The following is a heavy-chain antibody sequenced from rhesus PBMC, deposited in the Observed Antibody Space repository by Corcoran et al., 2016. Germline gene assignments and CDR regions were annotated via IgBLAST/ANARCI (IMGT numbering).Heavy chain of an antibody. CDR2: ISSGGGST. J-gene: IGHJ5-2*02. D-gene: IGHD2-21*01. CDR1: GFTFSGYG. Sequence: EVQLVESGGGLVQPGGSLRLSCVVSGFTFSGYGMHWVRPAPGQGLGWVSYISSGGGSTYYLDSVKVRLTISRDNSENTLSLQMNSLRPDDTAVYYCAKSSGQNSLDVWGRGVLVTVSS. CDR3: AKSSGQNSLDV. V-gene: IGHV3S5*01.